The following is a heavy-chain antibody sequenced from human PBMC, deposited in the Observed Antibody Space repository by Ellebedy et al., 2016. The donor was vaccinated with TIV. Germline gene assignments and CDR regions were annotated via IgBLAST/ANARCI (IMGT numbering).Heavy chain of an antibody. Sequence: PGGPLRLSCVASGFTLSNYGMHWVRQAPGKGLEWVAVIWFDESNKYYTDSVKGRFTISRDTSKNTLFLQMNSLRAEDTAVYYCARDCQCGVDLYGMDVWGQGTTVTVSS. V-gene: IGHV3-33*01. CDR3: ARDCQCGVDLYGMDV. CDR1: GFTLSNYG. D-gene: IGHD2-21*01. CDR2: IWFDESNK. J-gene: IGHJ6*02.